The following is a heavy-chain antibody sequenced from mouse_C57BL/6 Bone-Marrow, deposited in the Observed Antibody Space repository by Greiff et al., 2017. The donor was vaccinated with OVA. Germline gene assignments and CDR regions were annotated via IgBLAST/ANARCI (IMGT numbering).Heavy chain of an antibody. J-gene: IGHJ3*01. D-gene: IGHD3-2*02. Sequence: VQLKESGPGLVKPSQSLSLTCSVTGYSITSGYYWNWIRQFPGNKLEWMGYISYDGSNNYNPSLKNRISITRGTSKNQFFLKLNSVTTEDTATYYCARGQATFAYWGQGTLVTVSA. CDR1: GYSITSGYY. CDR3: ARGQATFAY. CDR2: ISYDGSN. V-gene: IGHV3-6*01.